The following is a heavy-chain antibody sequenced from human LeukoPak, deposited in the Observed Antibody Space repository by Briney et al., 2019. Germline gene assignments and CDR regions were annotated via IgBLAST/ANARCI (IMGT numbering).Heavy chain of an antibody. J-gene: IGHJ3*01. Sequence: QTGGSLRLSCAASGFTFSTYAVSWVRQAPGKGLEWVSGISGSGDNTYYADSAKGRFTISRDNSKNTVYLQMNSLRAEDTALYYCAKDVCGNYCSFDVWGQGTMVTVSS. V-gene: IGHV3-23*01. D-gene: IGHD1-26*01. CDR3: AKDVCGNYCSFDV. CDR1: GFTFSTYA. CDR2: ISGSGDNT.